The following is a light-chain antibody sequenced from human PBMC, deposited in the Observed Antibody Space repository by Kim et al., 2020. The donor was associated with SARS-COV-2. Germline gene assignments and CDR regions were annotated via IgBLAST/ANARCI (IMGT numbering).Light chain of an antibody. Sequence: SYELTQPPSVSVSPGQTASITCSGDKLGDKFACWYQQKPGQSPVLVIYQDTSRPSGIPERFSGSNSGNTATLTISGTQAMDEADYYCQAWDRSSHVVFGGGTKGTVL. J-gene: IGLJ2*01. CDR1: KLGDKF. CDR2: QDT. V-gene: IGLV3-1*01. CDR3: QAWDRSSHVV.